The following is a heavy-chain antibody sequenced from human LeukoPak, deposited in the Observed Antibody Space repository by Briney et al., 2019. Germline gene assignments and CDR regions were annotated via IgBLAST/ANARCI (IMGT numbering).Heavy chain of an antibody. D-gene: IGHD2-2*01. CDR2: ISSSSSYI. CDR3: ARPQLGYCSSTSCYSPDY. CDR1: GFTFSSYR. J-gene: IGHJ4*02. Sequence: GGSLRLSCAASGFTFSSYRMNWVRPAPGKGLEWVSSISSSSSYIYYADSLKGRFTISRDNAKNQLHLQLNSLRAEDTAVYYCARPQLGYCSSTSCYSPDYWGQGTLVTVSS. V-gene: IGHV3-21*01.